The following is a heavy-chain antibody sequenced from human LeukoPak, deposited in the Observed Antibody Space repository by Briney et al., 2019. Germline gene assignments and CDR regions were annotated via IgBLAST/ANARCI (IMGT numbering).Heavy chain of an antibody. V-gene: IGHV5-51*01. D-gene: IGHD3-10*01. J-gene: IGHJ3*02. CDR3: ASPYYYGSGSYYHAFDI. CDR2: IYPGDSDT. Sequence: GASLQISCKGSGSSFSNYWIGWVRQLPGKGLEWMGIIYPGDSDTRYSPSFQGQVTISADKSISTAYLQWSSLKASDTAMYHCASPYYYGSGSYYHAFDIWGQGTMVTVSS. CDR1: GSSFSNYW.